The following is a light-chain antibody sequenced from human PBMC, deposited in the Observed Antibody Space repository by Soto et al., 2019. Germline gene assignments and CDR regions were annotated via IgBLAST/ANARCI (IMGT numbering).Light chain of an antibody. Sequence: QSALTQPASVSGSPGQSITISCTGTSSDDGGYNYVSWYQQHPGKDPKLMIYDVSNRPSGVSNRFSGSKSGNTASLTISGLQAEDEADDYCSSSTSSSTVEVVFGRGTKLTVL. CDR1: SSDDGGYNY. V-gene: IGLV2-14*01. CDR2: DVS. CDR3: SSSTSSSTVEVV. J-gene: IGLJ2*01.